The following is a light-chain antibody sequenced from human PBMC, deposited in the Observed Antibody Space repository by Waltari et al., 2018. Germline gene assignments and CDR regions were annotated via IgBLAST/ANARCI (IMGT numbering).Light chain of an antibody. CDR2: DAS. V-gene: IGKV3-11*01. J-gene: IGKJ5*01. CDR3: QQRSTWPSIT. CDR1: QSVNTN. Sequence: IVLTQSLATLSLSPGERGTLSCRASQSVNTNLAWYQQKPGQAPRLLIYDASNRATGIPARFSGSGSGTDFTLTISSLEREDFAVYYCQQRSTWPSITFGQGTRLEIK.